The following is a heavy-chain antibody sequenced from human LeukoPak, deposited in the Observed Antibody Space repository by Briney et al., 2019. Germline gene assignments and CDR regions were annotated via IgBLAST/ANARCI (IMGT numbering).Heavy chain of an antibody. V-gene: IGHV3-30*03. CDR2: MSYDGSNT. CDR1: GFTFSGYG. CDR3: ARDRRPSSWLGVGP. D-gene: IGHD6-13*01. Sequence: GGSLRLSCAASGFTFSGYGMHWVRQAPGKGLEWVAVMSYDGSNTYYADSVKGRFTISRDNSKNTLYLQMNSLRGEDTAVYYCARDRRPSSWLGVGPWGQGTLVTVSS. J-gene: IGHJ5*02.